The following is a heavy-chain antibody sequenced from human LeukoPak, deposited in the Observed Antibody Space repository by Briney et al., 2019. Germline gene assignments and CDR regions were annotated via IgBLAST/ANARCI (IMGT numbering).Heavy chain of an antibody. V-gene: IGHV3-21*01. CDR1: GFTFSSYS. CDR3: ARDPTYYLRYGYFDF. D-gene: IGHD1-26*01. Sequence: GGSLRLSCAASGFTFSSYSMNWVRQAPGKGLEWVSSISSGSSYIYYADSVKGRFTISRDNAKNSVYLQMNSLRAEDTAVYYCARDPTYYLRYGYFDFWGQGILVTVSS. CDR2: ISSGSSYI. J-gene: IGHJ4*02.